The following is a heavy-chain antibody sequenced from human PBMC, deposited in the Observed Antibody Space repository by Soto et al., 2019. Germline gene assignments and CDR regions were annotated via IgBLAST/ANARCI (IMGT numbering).Heavy chain of an antibody. V-gene: IGHV4-34*01. CDR1: GGSFSGYY. Sequence: SSETLSLTCAVYGGSFSGYYWSWIRQPPGKGLEWIGEINHSGSTNYNPSLKSRVTISVDTSKNQFSLKLSSVTAADTAVYYCARAFGYPLEWLLYDPGQGWFYPWGQGTLVTVS. J-gene: IGHJ5*02. D-gene: IGHD3-3*01. CDR3: ARAFGYPLEWLLYDPGQGWFYP. CDR2: INHSGST.